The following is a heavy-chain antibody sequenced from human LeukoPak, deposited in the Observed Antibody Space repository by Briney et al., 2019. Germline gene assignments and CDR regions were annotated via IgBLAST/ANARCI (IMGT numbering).Heavy chain of an antibody. CDR1: GFTFSSYA. D-gene: IGHD2-2*01. CDR3: AKDLDPGYCSSTSCWGSFDY. V-gene: IGHV3-23*01. J-gene: IGHJ4*02. Sequence: GGSLRLSCAASGFTFSSYAMSWVRQAPGKGLEWVSAISGSGGSTYYADSVKGRFTISRGNSKNTLYLQMNSLRAEDTAVYYCAKDLDPGYCSSTSCWGSFDYWGQGTLVTVSS. CDR2: ISGSGGST.